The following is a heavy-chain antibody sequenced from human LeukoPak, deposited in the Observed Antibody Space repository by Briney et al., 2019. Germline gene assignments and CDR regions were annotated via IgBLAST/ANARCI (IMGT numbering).Heavy chain of an antibody. CDR1: GYTFTDYY. V-gene: IGHV1-2*06. CDR2: INPNSGGT. CDR3: ARAPRIAQADY. D-gene: IGHD6-13*01. Sequence: ASVKVSCXASGYTFTDYYMHWVRQARRQGLEWMGRINPNSGGTNYAQKFQGRVTMTRDTSISTAYMELSRLRSDDTAVYYCARAPRIAQADYWGQGTLVTVSS. J-gene: IGHJ4*02.